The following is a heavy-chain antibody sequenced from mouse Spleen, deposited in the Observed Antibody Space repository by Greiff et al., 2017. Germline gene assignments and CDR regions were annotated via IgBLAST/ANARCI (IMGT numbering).Heavy chain of an antibody. CDR1: GFTFSDYG. V-gene: IGHV5-17*01. CDR2: ISSGSSTI. CDR3: ATLNYFDY. Sequence: DVMLVESGGGLVKPGGSLKLSCAASGFTFSDYGMHWVRQAPEKGLEWVAYISSGSSTIYYADTVKGRFTISRDNAKNTLFLQMTSLRSEDTAMYYCATLNYFDYWGQGTTLTVSS. J-gene: IGHJ2*01.